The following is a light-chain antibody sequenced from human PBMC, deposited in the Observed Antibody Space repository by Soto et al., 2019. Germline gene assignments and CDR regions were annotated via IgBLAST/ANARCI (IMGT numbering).Light chain of an antibody. CDR2: AAS. CDR3: QEYNSAPWT. CDR1: QGISNF. Sequence: DIQMTQSPSSLSASVGDRVTITCRASQGISNFLAWHQQKPGKVPKLLIYAASTLQSGVPSRFSASGSGTEFTLTITSLQPEDVATYYCQEYNSAPWTFGQGTKVDIK. J-gene: IGKJ1*01. V-gene: IGKV1-27*01.